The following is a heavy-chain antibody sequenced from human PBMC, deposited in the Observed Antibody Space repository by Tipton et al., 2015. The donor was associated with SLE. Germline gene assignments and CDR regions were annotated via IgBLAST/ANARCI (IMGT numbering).Heavy chain of an antibody. D-gene: IGHD6-13*01. V-gene: IGHV4-39*01. CDR2: IYYSGST. CDR1: GGSISSSSYY. J-gene: IGHJ2*01. CDR3: ARHKAPLFYSSSWYVKDWYFDL. Sequence: GSLRLSCTVSGGSISSSSYYWGWIRQPPGKGLEWIGSIYYSGSTYYNPSLKSRVTISVDTSKNQFSLKLSSVTAADTAVYYCARHKAPLFYSSSWYVKDWYFDLWGRGTLVTVSS.